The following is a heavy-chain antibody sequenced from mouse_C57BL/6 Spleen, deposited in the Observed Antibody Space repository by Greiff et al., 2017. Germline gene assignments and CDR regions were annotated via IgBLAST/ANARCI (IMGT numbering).Heavy chain of an antibody. D-gene: IGHD1-1*01. CDR3: ARSRTTVVATDWYFDV. J-gene: IGHJ1*03. CDR2: ILPGSGST. Sequence: VQLQQSGAELMKPGASVKLSCKATGYTFTGYWIEWVKQRPGHGLEWIGEILPGSGSTNYNEKFKGKATFTADTSSNTAYMQLSSLTTEDSAIYYCARSRTTVVATDWYFDVWGTGTTVTVSS. CDR1: GYTFTGYW. V-gene: IGHV1-9*01.